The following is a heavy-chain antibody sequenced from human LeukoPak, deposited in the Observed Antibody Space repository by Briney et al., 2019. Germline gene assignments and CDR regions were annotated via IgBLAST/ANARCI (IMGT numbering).Heavy chain of an antibody. CDR2: ISGSGSNT. CDR1: GFTFSSYA. Sequence: GESLRLSCAASGFTFSSYAMSWVRQAPGKGLEWVSGISGSGSNTYHADSVKGRFTISRDNSKTTLYLQMNNLRAEDTAVYYCATGFSLVEFDYWGQGTLVTVSS. D-gene: IGHD3-16*02. J-gene: IGHJ4*02. V-gene: IGHV3-23*01. CDR3: ATGFSLVEFDY.